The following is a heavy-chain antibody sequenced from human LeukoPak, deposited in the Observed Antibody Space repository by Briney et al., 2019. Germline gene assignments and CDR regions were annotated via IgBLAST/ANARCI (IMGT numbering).Heavy chain of an antibody. CDR2: IYTSGST. J-gene: IGHJ5*02. CDR1: GGSISSGSYY. Sequence: SETLSLTCTVSGGSISSGSYYWSWIRQPAGKGLEWIGRIYTSGSTNYNPSLKSRVTILVDTSKNQFSLKLSSVTAADTAVYYCARDGAGGDSSGYFMRSNWFDPWGQGTLVTVSS. D-gene: IGHD3-22*01. V-gene: IGHV4-61*02. CDR3: ARDGAGGDSSGYFMRSNWFDP.